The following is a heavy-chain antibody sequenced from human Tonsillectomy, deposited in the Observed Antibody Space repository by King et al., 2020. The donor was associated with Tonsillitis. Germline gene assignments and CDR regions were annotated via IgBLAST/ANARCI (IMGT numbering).Heavy chain of an antibody. CDR1: GGSINSVYYY. V-gene: IGHV4-61*02. Sequence: VQLQESGPGLVKPSQTLALTCSVSGGSINSVYYYWNWIRQPAGKGLEWIGRISASGSTSSNPSLQSRVAISLDTSKNQFSLNLSSVTAADTAVYYCAREDYGDYPYWGQGALVTVSS. D-gene: IGHD4-17*01. CDR3: AREDYGDYPY. CDR2: ISASGST. J-gene: IGHJ4*02.